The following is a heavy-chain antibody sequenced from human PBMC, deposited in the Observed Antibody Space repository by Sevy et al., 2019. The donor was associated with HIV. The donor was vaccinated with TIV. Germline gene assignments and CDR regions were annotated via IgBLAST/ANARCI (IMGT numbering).Heavy chain of an antibody. CDR2: ITRNGGRS. D-gene: IGHD2-15*01. J-gene: IGHJ3*02. Sequence: GGSLRLSCAASGFTFADYVMSWVRQTPGKGLEWVSGITRNGGRSDYADSVKGRFTISRDNAKKSLYLQMNSLRAEDTALYYCARVGSYCSGGSCPDGFDIWGQGQMVTVSS. V-gene: IGHV3-20*04. CDR1: GFTFADYV. CDR3: ARVGSYCSGGSCPDGFDI.